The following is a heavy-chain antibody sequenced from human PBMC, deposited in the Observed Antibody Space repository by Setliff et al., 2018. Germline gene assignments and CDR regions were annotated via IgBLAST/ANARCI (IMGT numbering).Heavy chain of an antibody. CDR3: ARLVRYCTKTTCKTLSGAEV. J-gene: IGHJ4*02. CDR1: GYTFTNYG. Sequence: ASVKVSCKASGYTFTNYGVNWVRQAPGQGLEWLGWISPHSGNVYSAPKVQGRVTLTTDTSTNTAYMELRNLQSDDTAVYYCARLVRYCTKTTCKTLSGAEVWGQGTLVTLSS. CDR2: ISPHSGNV. V-gene: IGHV1-18*01. D-gene: IGHD2-8*01.